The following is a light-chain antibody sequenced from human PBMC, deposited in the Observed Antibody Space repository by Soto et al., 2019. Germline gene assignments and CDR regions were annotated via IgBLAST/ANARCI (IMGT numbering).Light chain of an antibody. V-gene: IGKV1-5*01. CDR3: QQYNGS. CDR2: DAS. J-gene: IGKJ4*01. CDR1: QSIRSW. Sequence: DIQMTQSPSTLSASVGDRVTITCRASQSIRSWMAWYQEKPGRVPKVVIYDASRLGSGVPSRFSGSGSGTDFTLTIHALQPEDDATYYCQQYNGSFGGGTKVEIK.